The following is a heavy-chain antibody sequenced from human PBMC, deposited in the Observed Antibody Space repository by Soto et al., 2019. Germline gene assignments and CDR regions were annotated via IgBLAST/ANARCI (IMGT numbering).Heavy chain of an antibody. CDR1: GGSISSYY. D-gene: IGHD5-18*01. CDR3: ARASRGNSYGYDPSYYYYGMDV. J-gene: IGHJ6*02. Sequence: SETLSLTCTVSGGSISSYYWSWIRQPPGKGLEWIGYIYYSGSTNYNPSLKSRVTISVDTSKNQFSLKLSSVTAADTAVYYCARASRGNSYGYDPSYYYYGMDVWGQGTTVTVS. V-gene: IGHV4-59*01. CDR2: IYYSGST.